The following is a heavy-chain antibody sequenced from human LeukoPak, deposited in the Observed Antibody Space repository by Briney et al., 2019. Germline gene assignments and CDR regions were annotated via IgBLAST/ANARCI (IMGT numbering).Heavy chain of an antibody. CDR1: GFTFSSYS. V-gene: IGHV3-21*01. CDR2: ISSSSSYI. CDR3: ARGIGSSWYVFH. Sequence: GSLRLSCAASGFTFSSYSMNWVRQAPGKGLEWVSSISSSSSYIYYADSVKGRFTISRDNAKNSLYLQMNSLRAEDTAVYYCARGIGSSWYVFHWGQGTLVTVSS. D-gene: IGHD6-13*01. J-gene: IGHJ4*02.